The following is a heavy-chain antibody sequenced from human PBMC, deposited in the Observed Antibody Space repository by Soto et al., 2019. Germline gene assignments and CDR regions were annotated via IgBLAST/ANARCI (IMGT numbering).Heavy chain of an antibody. CDR3: TRGPRANSAGTSAQ. D-gene: IGHD6-13*01. Sequence: GGSLRLSCAGSGFTFNMYWMHWVRQVPGKGPVWVARIYNDGTYADYADSVKGRSTISRDNAKDTLYLQMNDLRAEDSALYRCTRGPRANSAGTSAQWGHGILVTAS. J-gene: IGHJ4*01. CDR2: IYNDGTYA. V-gene: IGHV3-74*01. CDR1: GFTFNMYW.